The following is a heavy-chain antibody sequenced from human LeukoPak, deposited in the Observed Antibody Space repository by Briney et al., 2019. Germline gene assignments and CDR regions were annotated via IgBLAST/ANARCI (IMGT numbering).Heavy chain of an antibody. D-gene: IGHD4-23*01. J-gene: IGHJ4*02. Sequence: PSETLSLTCAVYGGSFSGYYWSWIRQPPGKGLEWIGEINHSGSTNYNPSLESRLTISVDISKNQFSLKLSSVTAADTAVYYCARRGGGKEFDYWGQGTLVTVSS. CDR2: INHSGST. CDR3: ARRGGGKEFDY. CDR1: GGSFSGYY. V-gene: IGHV4-34*01.